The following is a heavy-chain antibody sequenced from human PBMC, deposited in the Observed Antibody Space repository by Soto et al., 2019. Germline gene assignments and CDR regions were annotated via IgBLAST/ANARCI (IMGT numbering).Heavy chain of an antibody. V-gene: IGHV4-4*07. CDR3: AAGEASSRNLAPYYLDF. D-gene: IGHD6-13*01. CDR2: MYTNGRT. J-gene: IGHJ4*02. CDR1: GASIRTYS. Sequence: PSETLSLTCTVSGASIRTYSWSWIRQSAGKGLEWIGHMYTNGRTNYIPSLRSRVTISEDTSKNQFSLKLLSVTTADTAVYFCAAGEASSRNLAPYYLDFWGQGTLVTVSS.